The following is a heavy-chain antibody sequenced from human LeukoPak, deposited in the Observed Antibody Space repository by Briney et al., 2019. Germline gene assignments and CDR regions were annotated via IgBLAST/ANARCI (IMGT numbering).Heavy chain of an antibody. V-gene: IGHV3-7*01. Sequence: PGGSLRLSCAASGFTFSSYWMSWVRQAPGKGLEWVANIKQDGSEKYYVDSVKGRFTISRDNAKNSLYLQMNSLRAEDTAVYYCARAPVVVAATATFDYWGQGTLVTVSS. D-gene: IGHD2-15*01. CDR1: GFTFSSYW. CDR2: IKQDGSEK. J-gene: IGHJ4*02. CDR3: ARAPVVVAATATFDY.